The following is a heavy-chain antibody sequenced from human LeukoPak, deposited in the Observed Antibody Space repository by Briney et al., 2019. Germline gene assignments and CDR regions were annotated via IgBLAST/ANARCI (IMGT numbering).Heavy chain of an antibody. CDR1: GFTIGDYA. CDR3: TREYYCGSGSPDY. CDR2: IRRKAYGGTT. J-gene: IGHJ4*02. Sequence: PGGSLRLSCTVSGFTIGDYAMSWVRQAPGKGLEWVGLIRRKAYGGTTEYAASVKGRFTISRDDSKSIAYLQMNSLKTEDTAIYYCTREYYCGSGSPDYWGQGTLVTVSS. D-gene: IGHD3-10*01. V-gene: IGHV3-49*04.